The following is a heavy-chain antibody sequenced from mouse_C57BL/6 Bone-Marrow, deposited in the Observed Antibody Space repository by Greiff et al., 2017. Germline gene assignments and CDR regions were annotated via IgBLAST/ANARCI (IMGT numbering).Heavy chain of an antibody. V-gene: IGHV1-64*01. J-gene: IGHJ4*01. CDR3: ARLGGYYVYYYAMDY. CDR1: GYTFTSYW. D-gene: IGHD2-3*01. CDR2: IHPNSGST. Sequence: QVQLQQPGAELVKPGASVKLSCKASGYTFTSYWMHWVKQRPGQGLEWIGMIHPNSGSTNYNEKFKSKATLTVDKSSSTAYMQLSSLTSDDSAVYYCARLGGYYVYYYAMDYWGQGTSVTVSS.